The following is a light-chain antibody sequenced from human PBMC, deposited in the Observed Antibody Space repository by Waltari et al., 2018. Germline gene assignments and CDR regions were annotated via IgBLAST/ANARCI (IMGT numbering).Light chain of an antibody. CDR2: GNS. CDR3: QSYDRSLSGWV. J-gene: IGLJ3*02. Sequence: QSVLTQTPSVSGAPGQRVTISCTGSSSNLGAGYDVQWYQQLPGTAPKLLIYGNSNRPSGVPDRLSGSKSGSSASLAITGLQAEDEADYYCQSYDRSLSGWVFGGGTKLTVL. V-gene: IGLV1-40*01. CDR1: SSNLGAGYD.